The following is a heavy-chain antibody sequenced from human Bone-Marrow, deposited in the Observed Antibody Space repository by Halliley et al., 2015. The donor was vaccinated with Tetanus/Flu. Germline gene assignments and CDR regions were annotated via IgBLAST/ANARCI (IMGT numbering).Heavy chain of an antibody. V-gene: IGHV3-23*01. J-gene: IGHJ4*02. D-gene: IGHD6-25*01. CDR1: GFPFRSYA. Sequence: SLRLSCAAFGFPFRSYAMAWVRQAPGKGLDWVSFISGSGDDTYYADSVKGRFTVSRDNSKNMLYLQMNSLRAEDTAIYYCATGRDSAKSGYWGQGTLVTVSS. CDR2: ISGSGDDT. CDR3: ATGRDSAKSGY.